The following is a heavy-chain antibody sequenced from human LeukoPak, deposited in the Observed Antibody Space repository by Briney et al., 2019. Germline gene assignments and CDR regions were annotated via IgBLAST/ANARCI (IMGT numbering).Heavy chain of an antibody. J-gene: IGHJ3*02. Sequence: GGSLRLSCTASGFTFSDYYMTWIRQASGQGPEWISYISSSGGTIFYAESVKGRFTISRDNAKNSLYLQMNSLRAEDTAVYYCARGYDSSAPPYAFDIWGQGTMVTVSS. CDR2: ISSSGGTI. CDR3: ARGYDSSAPPYAFDI. CDR1: GFTFSDYY. V-gene: IGHV3-11*04. D-gene: IGHD3-22*01.